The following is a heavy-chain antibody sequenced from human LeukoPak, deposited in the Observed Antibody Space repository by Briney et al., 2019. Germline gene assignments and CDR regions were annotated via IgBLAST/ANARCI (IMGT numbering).Heavy chain of an antibody. Sequence: GGSLRLSCAASGFTFSDYYMSWIRQAPGKGLEWVAFIRYDGSNKYYADSVKGRFTISRDNSKNTLYLQMNSLRAEDTAVYYCAKDSNSGYDSTSYYYDSSGYNDYWGQGTLVTVSS. CDR3: AKDSNSGYDSTSYYYDSSGYNDY. CDR1: GFTFSDYY. J-gene: IGHJ4*02. D-gene: IGHD3-22*01. CDR2: IRYDGSNK. V-gene: IGHV3-30*02.